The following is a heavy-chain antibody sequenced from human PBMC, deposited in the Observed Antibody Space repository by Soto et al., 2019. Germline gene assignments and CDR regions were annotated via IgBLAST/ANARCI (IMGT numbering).Heavy chain of an antibody. Sequence: EVQLVESGGGLVKPGGSLRLSCAASGFTFGSYSMNWVRQAPGKGLEWVSSISSSSGYIYYADSVKGRFTISRDNAKNSLYLQMNSLRAEDTAVYYCARDTQYSSGWYAGVDYWGQGTLVTVSS. CDR1: GFTFGSYS. CDR2: ISSSSGYI. CDR3: ARDTQYSSGWYAGVDY. D-gene: IGHD6-19*01. V-gene: IGHV3-21*01. J-gene: IGHJ4*02.